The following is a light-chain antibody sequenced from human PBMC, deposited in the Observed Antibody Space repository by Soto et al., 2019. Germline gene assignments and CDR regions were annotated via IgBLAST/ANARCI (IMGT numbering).Light chain of an antibody. CDR2: EVT. Sequence: QSALTQPASVSGSPGQSITISCTGTSSDVGGYNHVSWYQIHPGKAPKLIIYEVTSWPSGVSYRFSGSKSGNSASLTISGLQAEDEADYYCISYASSSSYVFGVAPKVTVL. V-gene: IGLV2-14*01. CDR1: SSDVGGYNH. CDR3: ISYASSSSYV. J-gene: IGLJ1*01.